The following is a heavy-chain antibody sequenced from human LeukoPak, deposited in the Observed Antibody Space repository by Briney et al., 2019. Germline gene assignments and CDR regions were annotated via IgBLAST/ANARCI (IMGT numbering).Heavy chain of an antibody. Sequence: SVKVSCKASGGTFSSYAISWVRQAPGQGLEWMGGIIPIFGTANYAQKFQGRVTITTDESTSTAYMELSSLRSEDTAVYYCARDSMVRGVDYYYMDVWGKGTTVTVSS. CDR1: GGTFSSYA. J-gene: IGHJ6*03. CDR3: ARDSMVRGVDYYYMDV. V-gene: IGHV1-69*05. CDR2: IIPIFGTA. D-gene: IGHD3-10*01.